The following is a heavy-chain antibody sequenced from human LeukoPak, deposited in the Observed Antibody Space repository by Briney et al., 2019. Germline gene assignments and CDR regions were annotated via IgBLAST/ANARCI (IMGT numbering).Heavy chain of an antibody. CDR1: GYSISSGYY. D-gene: IGHD3-22*01. V-gene: IGHV4-38-2*02. Sequence: SETLSLTCTVSGYSISSGYYWGWIRQPPGKGLEWIGSIYHSGSTYYNPSPKSRVTISVDTSKNQFSLKLSSVTAADTAVYYCAREVKQYDSSGFDYWGQGTLVTVSS. CDR3: AREVKQYDSSGFDY. J-gene: IGHJ4*02. CDR2: IYHSGST.